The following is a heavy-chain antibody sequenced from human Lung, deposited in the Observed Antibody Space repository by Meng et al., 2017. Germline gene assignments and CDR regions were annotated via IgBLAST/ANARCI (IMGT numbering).Heavy chain of an antibody. CDR1: GFTFPDHW. J-gene: IGHJ1*01. Sequence: VQVVGSGGGFVPPGGSLSLSCAASGFTFPDHWMHWVRQGPGKGLVWVSRINRDGTKPTYADSVKGRFTISRDNAKNTLYLQMNNLRAEDTAFYYCTNDRLNHWGQGALVTVSS. V-gene: IGHV3-74*01. D-gene: IGHD1-1*01. CDR3: TNDRLNH. CDR2: INRDGTKP.